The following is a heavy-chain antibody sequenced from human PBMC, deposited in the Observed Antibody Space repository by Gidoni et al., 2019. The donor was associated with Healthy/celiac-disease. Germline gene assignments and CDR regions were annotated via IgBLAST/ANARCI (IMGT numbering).Heavy chain of an antibody. CDR2: IIPIFGTA. J-gene: IGHJ6*03. Sequence: QVQLVQSGAAVKKPGSSVKVSCKASGGTFSSYAISWVRQAPGQGLEWMGGIIPIFGTANYAQKFQGRVTITADESTSTAYMELSSLRSEDTAVYYCASTYSRIDYYYYYMDVWGKGTTVTVSS. V-gene: IGHV1-69*01. CDR3: ASTYSRIDYYYYYMDV. D-gene: IGHD6-13*01. CDR1: GGTFSSYA.